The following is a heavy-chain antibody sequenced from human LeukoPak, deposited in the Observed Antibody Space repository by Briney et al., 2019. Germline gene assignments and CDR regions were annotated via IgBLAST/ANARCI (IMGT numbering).Heavy chain of an antibody. J-gene: IGHJ5*02. Sequence: GGSLRLSCAASGFTFSSYEMNWVRRAPGKGLEWISYISSSGSTIYYADSVKGRFTISRRNSKNTVYLQMNSVTSEDTAIYYCAKDPGATLDLWGQGTLVTVSS. CDR1: GFTFSSYE. V-gene: IGHV3-48*03. CDR2: ISSSGSTI. D-gene: IGHD1-26*01. CDR3: AKDPGATLDL.